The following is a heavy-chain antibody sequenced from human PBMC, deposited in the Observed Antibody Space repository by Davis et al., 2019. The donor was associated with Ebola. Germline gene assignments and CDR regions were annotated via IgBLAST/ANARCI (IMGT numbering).Heavy chain of an antibody. D-gene: IGHD3-22*01. CDR3: ARTKDDDSSGGIDY. J-gene: IGHJ4*02. Sequence: ASVKVSCKASGYTFTSYGISWVRQAPGQGLEWMGWISAYNGNTNYAQKLQGRVTMTTDTSTSTAYMELRSLRSDDTAVYYCARTKDDDSSGGIDYWGQGTLVTVSS. CDR1: GYTFTSYG. CDR2: ISAYNGNT. V-gene: IGHV1-18*01.